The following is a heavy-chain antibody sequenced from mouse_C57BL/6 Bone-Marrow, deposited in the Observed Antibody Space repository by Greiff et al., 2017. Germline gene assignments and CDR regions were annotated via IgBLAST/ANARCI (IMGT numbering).Heavy chain of an antibody. J-gene: IGHJ3*01. Sequence: QVQLQQPGAELVRPGSSVKLSCKASGYTFTSYWMHWVKQRPIQGLEWIGNIDPSDSETHYNQKFKDKATLTVDKSSSTAYMQLSSLTSEDSAVYYWARGDSTVVAKGFAYWGQGTLVTVSA. D-gene: IGHD1-1*01. CDR2: IDPSDSET. CDR3: ARGDSTVVAKGFAY. V-gene: IGHV1-52*01. CDR1: GYTFTSYW.